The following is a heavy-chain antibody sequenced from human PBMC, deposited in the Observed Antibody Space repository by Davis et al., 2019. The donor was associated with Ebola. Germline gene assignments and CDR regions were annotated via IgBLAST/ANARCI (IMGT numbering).Heavy chain of an antibody. CDR2: MNPNSGNT. Sequence: ASVKVSCKASGYTFTSYGISWVRQAPGQGLEWMGWMNPNSGNTGYAQKFQGWVTMTRDTSISTAYMELSRLRSDDTAVYYCARGGYCTGGVCSYADYWGQGTLVTVSS. J-gene: IGHJ4*02. CDR3: ARGGYCTGGVCSYADY. D-gene: IGHD2-8*02. V-gene: IGHV1-8*02. CDR1: GYTFTSYG.